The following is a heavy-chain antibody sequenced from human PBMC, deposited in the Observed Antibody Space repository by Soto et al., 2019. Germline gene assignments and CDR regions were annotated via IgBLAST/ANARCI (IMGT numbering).Heavy chain of an antibody. J-gene: IGHJ4*02. CDR3: ANSVYSSSSFDY. Sequence: QVQLVESGGGVVQPGRSLRLSCAASGFTFSSYGMHWVRQAPGKGLEWVAVISYDGSNKYYADSVKGRFTISRDNSKNTLYLQMNSLGAEDTALYYCANSVYSSSSFDYWGQGTLVTVSS. CDR1: GFTFSSYG. V-gene: IGHV3-30*18. CDR2: ISYDGSNK. D-gene: IGHD6-13*01.